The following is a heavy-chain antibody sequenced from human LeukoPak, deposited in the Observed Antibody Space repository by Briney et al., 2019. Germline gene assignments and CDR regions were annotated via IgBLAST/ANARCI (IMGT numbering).Heavy chain of an antibody. D-gene: IGHD3-16*01. Sequence: GGSLRLSCAASGFTFSSYWMSWVRQAPGKGLEWVANIKQDGSEKYYVDSVEGRFTISRDNAKNSLYLQMNSLRAEDTAVYYCARDTYYDYVWGRYYFDYWGQGTLVTVSS. CDR2: IKQDGSEK. V-gene: IGHV3-7*01. J-gene: IGHJ4*02. CDR1: GFTFSSYW. CDR3: ARDTYYDYVWGRYYFDY.